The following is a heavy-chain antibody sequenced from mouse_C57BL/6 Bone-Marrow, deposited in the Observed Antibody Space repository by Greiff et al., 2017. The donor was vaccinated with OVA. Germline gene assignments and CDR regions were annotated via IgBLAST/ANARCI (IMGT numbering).Heavy chain of an antibody. CDR1: GYTFTSYW. J-gene: IGHJ1*03. CDR2: IDPSDSYT. CDR3: AIDDYDEDWYFDV. V-gene: IGHV1-69*01. Sequence: QVQLQQPGAELVMPGASVKLSCKASGYTFTSYWMNWVKQRPGQGLEWIGEIDPSDSYTNYNQKFKGKSTLTVDKSSSTSYMQLSSLTSEDSAVYYCAIDDYDEDWYFDVWGTGTTVTVSS. D-gene: IGHD2-4*01.